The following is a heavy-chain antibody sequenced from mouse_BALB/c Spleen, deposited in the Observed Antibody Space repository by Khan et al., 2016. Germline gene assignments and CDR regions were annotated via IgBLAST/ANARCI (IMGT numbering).Heavy chain of an antibody. V-gene: IGHV1-80*01. CDR2: IYPGDGDT. Sequence: QVQLQQSGAELVRPGSSVKISCKASGYAFSIYWMNWVKQRPGQGLEWIGQIYPGDGDTDYNGKFKDKATLTADKYSRTAYMQLSSLTSEDSAVYFCARSGYGYDYWGQGTTLTVSS. D-gene: IGHD2-2*01. CDR3: ARSGYGYDY. J-gene: IGHJ2*01. CDR1: GYAFSIYW.